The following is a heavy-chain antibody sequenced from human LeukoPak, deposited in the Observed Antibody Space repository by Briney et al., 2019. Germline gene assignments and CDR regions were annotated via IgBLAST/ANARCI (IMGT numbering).Heavy chain of an antibody. J-gene: IGHJ4*02. V-gene: IGHV1-18*01. CDR2: ISAYNGNT. CDR3: ARDGKYYDILTGYYDY. Sequence: EASVKVSCTASGYTFTSYGISWVRQAPGQGLEWMGWISAYNGNTNYAQKLQGRVTMTTDTSTSTAYMELRSLRSDDTAVYYCARDGKYYDILTGYYDYWGQGTLVTVSS. D-gene: IGHD3-9*01. CDR1: GYTFTSYG.